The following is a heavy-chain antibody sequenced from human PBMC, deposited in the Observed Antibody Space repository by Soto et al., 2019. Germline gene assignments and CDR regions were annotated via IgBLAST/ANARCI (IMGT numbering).Heavy chain of an antibody. CDR2: ISGSGGST. D-gene: IGHD2-2*01. CDR1: GFTFSSYA. V-gene: IGHV3-23*01. Sequence: EVQLLESGGGLVQPGGSLRLSCAASGFTFSSYAMSWVRQAPGKGLEWVSAISGSGGSTYYADSVKGRFTISRDNSKNTRYLQMNSLRAEDTAVYYCAKDLSSCSSTSCYGDYYYGMDVWGQGTTVTVSS. CDR3: AKDLSSCSSTSCYGDYYYGMDV. J-gene: IGHJ6*02.